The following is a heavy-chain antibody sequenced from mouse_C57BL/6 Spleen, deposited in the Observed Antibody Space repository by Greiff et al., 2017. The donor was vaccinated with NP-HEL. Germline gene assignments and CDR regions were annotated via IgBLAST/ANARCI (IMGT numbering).Heavy chain of an antibody. CDR2: IYPGDGDT. CDR1: GYAFSSYW. V-gene: IGHV1-80*01. CDR3: AREGYYYGSSPLDY. D-gene: IGHD1-1*01. J-gene: IGHJ2*01. Sequence: QVQLQQSGAELVKPGASVKISCKASGYAFSSYWMNWVKQRPGKGLEWIGQIYPGDGDTNYNGKFKGKATLTADKSSSTAYMQLSSLTSEDSAVYFCAREGYYYGSSPLDYWGQGTTLTVSS.